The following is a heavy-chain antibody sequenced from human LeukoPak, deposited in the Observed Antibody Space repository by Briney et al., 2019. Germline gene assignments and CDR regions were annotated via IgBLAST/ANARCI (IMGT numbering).Heavy chain of an antibody. CDR1: GGSISSGGYY. CDR2: IYYSGST. J-gene: IGHJ6*02. V-gene: IGHV4-31*03. Sequence: PSQTLSLTCTVSGGSISSGGYYWSWIRQHPGKGLEWIGYIYYSGSTYYNPSLKSRVTISVDTSKNQFSLKLSSVTAADTAVYYCARRGSIYYYYGMDVWGQGTTVTVSS. CDR3: ARRGSIYYYYGMDV. D-gene: IGHD2/OR15-2a*01.